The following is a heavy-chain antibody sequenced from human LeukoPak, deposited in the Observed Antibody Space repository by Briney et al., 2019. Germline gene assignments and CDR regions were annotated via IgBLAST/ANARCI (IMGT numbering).Heavy chain of an antibody. CDR3: AREIAVAELYYFDY. CDR1: GFTFSSYN. V-gene: IGHV3-48*01. J-gene: IGHJ4*02. CDR2: ISSSGSNI. Sequence: PGGSLRLSCEASGFTFSSYNMNWVRLAPGKGLEWVSYISSSGSNIYYADSVKGRFTISRDNSKNTLYLQMNSLRAEDTAVYYCAREIAVAELYYFDYWGQGTLVTVSS. D-gene: IGHD6-19*01.